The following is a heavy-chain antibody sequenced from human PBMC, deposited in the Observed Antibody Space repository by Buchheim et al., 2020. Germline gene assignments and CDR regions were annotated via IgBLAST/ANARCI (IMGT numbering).Heavy chain of an antibody. D-gene: IGHD2-2*01. Sequence: QVQLVESGGGVVQPGRSLRLSCAASGFTFSSYGMHWVRQAPGKGLEWVAVISYDGSNKYYADSVKGRFTISRDNSKKTLYLQMNSLRAEDTAVYYCAKEGYCSSTSCYLGYYYYGMDVWGQGTT. J-gene: IGHJ6*02. CDR3: AKEGYCSSTSCYLGYYYYGMDV. CDR2: ISYDGSNK. V-gene: IGHV3-30*18. CDR1: GFTFSSYG.